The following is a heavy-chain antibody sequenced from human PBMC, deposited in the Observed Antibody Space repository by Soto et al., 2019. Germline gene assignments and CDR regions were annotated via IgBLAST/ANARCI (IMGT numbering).Heavy chain of an antibody. Sequence: GASVKVSCKASGYTFTSYAMHWVRQAPGQRLEWMGWINAGNGNTKYSQKFQGRVTITRDTSASTAYMELSSLRSEDTAVYYCARVSTTVITRGIDYWGQGTLVTVSS. D-gene: IGHD4-4*01. CDR3: ARVSTTVITRGIDY. CDR1: GYTFTSYA. CDR2: INAGNGNT. J-gene: IGHJ4*02. V-gene: IGHV1-3*01.